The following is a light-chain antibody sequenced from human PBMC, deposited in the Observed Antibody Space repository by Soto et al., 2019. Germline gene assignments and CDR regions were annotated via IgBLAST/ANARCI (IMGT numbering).Light chain of an antibody. V-gene: IGKV3-20*01. J-gene: IGKJ1*01. CDR2: GAS. CDR1: QSVSSSY. CDR3: QQYGSSPWT. Sequence: EIVLTQSPGTLSLSPGERATLSCRASQSVSSSYLAWYQQKPGQAPRLIIYGASSRATGIPDRFTGSGSGTGFTLTISRLEPEDVAVYDCQQYGSSPWTFGQGTKVEIK.